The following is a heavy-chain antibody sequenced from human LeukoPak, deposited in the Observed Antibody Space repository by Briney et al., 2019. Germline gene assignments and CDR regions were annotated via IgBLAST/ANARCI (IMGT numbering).Heavy chain of an antibody. Sequence: GGSLRLSCAASGFTFSSYWMSWVRQAPGKGLEWVSYISSSGSTIYYADSVKGRFTISRDNAKNSLYLQMNSLRAEDTAVYYCARDLGMITFGGVIVTWGQGTLVTVSS. CDR1: GFTFSSYW. CDR3: ARDLGMITFGGVIVT. V-gene: IGHV3-48*04. J-gene: IGHJ5*02. D-gene: IGHD3-16*02. CDR2: ISSSGSTI.